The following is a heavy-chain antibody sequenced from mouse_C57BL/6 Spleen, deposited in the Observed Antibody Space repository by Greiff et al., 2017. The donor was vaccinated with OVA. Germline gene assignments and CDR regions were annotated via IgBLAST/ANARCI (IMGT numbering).Heavy chain of an antibody. CDR2: ISDGGSYT. CDR1: GFTFSSYA. Sequence: EVKLVESGGGLVKPGGSLKLSCAASGFTFSSYAMSWVRQTPEKRLEWVATISDGGSYTYYPDNVKGRFTISRDNAKNNLYLQMSHLKSEDTAMYYCARREGNYGSSFYWYFDVWGTGTTVTVSS. J-gene: IGHJ1*03. CDR3: ARREGNYGSSFYWYFDV. D-gene: IGHD1-1*01. V-gene: IGHV5-4*03.